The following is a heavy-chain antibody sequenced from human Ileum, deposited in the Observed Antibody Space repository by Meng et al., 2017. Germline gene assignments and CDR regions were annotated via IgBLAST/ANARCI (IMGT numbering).Heavy chain of an antibody. CDR2: IHPRKSDL. J-gene: IGHJ6*02. Sequence: GESLKISCQGSGYTFTDYWIAWVRQKPGQGLEWLGLIHPRKSDLIYSPSFQGQVTISADKSIATAYLQWSSLKASDAAMYYCARRGGFGDLDFWGQGTTVTVSS. D-gene: IGHD3-10*01. CDR1: GYTFTDYW. V-gene: IGHV5-51*01. CDR3: ARRGGFGDLDF.